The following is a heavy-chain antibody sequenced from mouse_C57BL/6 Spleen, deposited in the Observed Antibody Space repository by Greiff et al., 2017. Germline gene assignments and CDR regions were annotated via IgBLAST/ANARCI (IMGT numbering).Heavy chain of an antibody. CDR3: ARGGYYGSSYWYFDV. CDR1: VYSFTGYF. V-gene: IGHV1-20*01. CDR2: INPYNGDT. Sequence: EVQLQQSGPELVKPGDSVKISCKASVYSFTGYFMNWVMQSHGKSLEWIGRINPYNGDTFYNQKFKGKATLTVDKSSSTAHMELRSLTSEDSAVYYCARGGYYGSSYWYFDVWGTGTTVTVSS. D-gene: IGHD1-1*01. J-gene: IGHJ1*03.